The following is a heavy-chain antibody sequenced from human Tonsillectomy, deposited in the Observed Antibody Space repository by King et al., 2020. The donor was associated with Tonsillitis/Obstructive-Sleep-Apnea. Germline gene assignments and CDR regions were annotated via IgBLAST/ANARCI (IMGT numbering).Heavy chain of an antibody. V-gene: IGHV3-33*01. CDR3: ARGYSSSSGVFDY. Sequence: VQLVESGGGVVQPGRSLRLSGAASGFTFSSYGMHWVRQAPGKGLEWVAVIWYDGSKKYYADSVKGRFTISRDNSKNTLYLQMNSLRAEDTAVYYCARGYSSSSGVFDYWGQGTLVTVSS. J-gene: IGHJ4*02. CDR1: GFTFSSYG. CDR2: IWYDGSKK. D-gene: IGHD6-6*01.